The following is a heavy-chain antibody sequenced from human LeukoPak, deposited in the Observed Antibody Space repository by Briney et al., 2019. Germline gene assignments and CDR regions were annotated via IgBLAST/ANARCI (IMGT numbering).Heavy chain of an antibody. V-gene: IGHV1-18*01. CDR2: ISGYDGNT. CDR3: ARENSYGMDV. Sequence: ASVKVSCKASGYTFTSYAISWVRQAPGQGLGWMGWISGYDGNTNYEQKLQGRVTMTTDISTRTADMELRSLRYDDTAVYYCARENSYGMDVWGQGTTVTVSS. J-gene: IGHJ6*02. CDR1: GYTFTSYA.